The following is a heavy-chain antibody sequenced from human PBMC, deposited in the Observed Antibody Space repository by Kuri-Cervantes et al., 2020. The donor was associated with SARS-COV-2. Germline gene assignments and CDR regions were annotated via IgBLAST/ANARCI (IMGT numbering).Heavy chain of an antibody. D-gene: IGHD1-26*01. J-gene: IGHJ4*02. CDR1: GDSMSRRY. CDR3: ARARGWVGATKPFDY. CDR2: IYYSGST. V-gene: IGHV4-59*11. Sequence: SETLSLTCNVSGDSMSRRYWNWIRQPPGRGLEWIGYIYYSGSTNYNPSLKSRVTISVDTSRNQFSLKLRSVTAADTAVYYCARARGWVGATKPFDYWGQGTLVTVSS.